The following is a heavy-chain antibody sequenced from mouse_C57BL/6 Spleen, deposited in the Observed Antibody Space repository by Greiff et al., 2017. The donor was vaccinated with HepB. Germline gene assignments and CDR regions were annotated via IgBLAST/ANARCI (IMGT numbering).Heavy chain of an antibody. V-gene: IGHV1-69*01. Sequence: QVQLQQPGVELVMPGASVKLSCKASGYTFTSYWMHWVKQRPGQGLEWIGEIDPSDSYTNYNQKFKGKSTLTVDKSSSTAYMQLSSLTSEDSAVYYCARGTGFDYWGQGTTLTVSS. CDR2: IDPSDSYT. CDR1: GYTFTSYW. CDR3: ARGTGFDY. J-gene: IGHJ2*01. D-gene: IGHD4-1*01.